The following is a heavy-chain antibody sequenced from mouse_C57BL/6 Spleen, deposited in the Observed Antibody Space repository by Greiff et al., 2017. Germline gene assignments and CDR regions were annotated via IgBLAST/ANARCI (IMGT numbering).Heavy chain of an antibody. CDR2: INPGSGGT. D-gene: IGHD1-1*01. CDR3: ARGDYYGSSYSAMDY. CDR1: GYAFTNYL. V-gene: IGHV1-54*01. J-gene: IGHJ4*01. Sequence: QVQLQQSGAELVRPGTSVKVSCKASGYAFTNYLIEWVKQRPGQGLEWIGVINPGSGGTKYNEKFKGKATLTADKSSSTAYMQLSSLTSEDSAVYFCARGDYYGSSYSAMDYWGQGTSVTVSS.